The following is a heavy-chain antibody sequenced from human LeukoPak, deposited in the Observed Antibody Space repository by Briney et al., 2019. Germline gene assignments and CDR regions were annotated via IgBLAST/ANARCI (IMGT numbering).Heavy chain of an antibody. J-gene: IGHJ5*02. CDR1: GFIFSSYA. CDR2: ISGSASST. D-gene: IGHD3-22*01. Sequence: QTGGSLRLSCAASGFIFSSYAMSWVRQAPGKGLEWVSIISGSASSTYYADSVKGRFTISRDNSKNTLYLQMNSLRAEDTAVYYCAKVRLHDSSGYPLGDWFDPWGQGTLVTVSS. CDR3: AKVRLHDSSGYPLGDWFDP. V-gene: IGHV3-23*01.